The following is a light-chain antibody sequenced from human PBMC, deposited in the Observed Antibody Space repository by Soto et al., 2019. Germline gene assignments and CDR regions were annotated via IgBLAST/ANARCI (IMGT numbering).Light chain of an antibody. Sequence: QSVLTQPRSVSGSPGQSVTISCTGTSSDVGGYNCVSWYQQHPGKAPKLMIYDVSKRPSGVPDRFSGSKSGNTASLTISGLQAEDEADYYCCSYAGTVGFGGGTQVTVL. CDR2: DVS. CDR3: CSYAGTVG. V-gene: IGLV2-11*01. J-gene: IGLJ2*01. CDR1: SSDVGGYNC.